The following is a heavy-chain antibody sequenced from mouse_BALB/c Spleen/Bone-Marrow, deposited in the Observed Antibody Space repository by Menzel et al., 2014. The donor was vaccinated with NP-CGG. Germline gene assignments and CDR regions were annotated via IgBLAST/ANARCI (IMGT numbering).Heavy chain of an antibody. CDR1: GFTFSTYY. J-gene: IGHJ4*01. V-gene: IGHV5-6-2*01. CDR2: IYTNDGST. Sequence: DVHLVESGGGLVKVGESLKLSCAASGFTFSTYYMSWVRQTPEKRLELVAAIYTNDGSTYYPDTVKGRFAISRDNAKNTLYLQMSRLKSEDTALYYCARRAFYALDYWGQGTSVTVSS. CDR3: ARRAFYALDY.